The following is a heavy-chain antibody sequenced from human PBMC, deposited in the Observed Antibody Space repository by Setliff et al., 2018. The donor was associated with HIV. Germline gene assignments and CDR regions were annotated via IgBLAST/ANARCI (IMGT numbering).Heavy chain of an antibody. Sequence: PSETLSLTCTVSGGSISSGSYYWSWIRQPAGKGLEWIGHIYTSGSTNYNPSLKSRVIISIDTSKNQSSLKLFSVTAADTAVYYCASRRGGGFLAWPDPYFDYWGQGTLVTVSS. CDR1: GGSISSGSYY. CDR2: IYTSGST. D-gene: IGHD3-3*01. J-gene: IGHJ4*02. CDR3: ASRRGGGFLAWPDPYFDY. V-gene: IGHV4-61*09.